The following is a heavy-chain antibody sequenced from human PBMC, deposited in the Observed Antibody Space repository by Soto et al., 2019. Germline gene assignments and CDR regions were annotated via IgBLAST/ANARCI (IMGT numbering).Heavy chain of an antibody. CDR1: GGSISSGGYY. D-gene: IGHD3-22*01. Sequence: SETLSLTCTVSGGSISSGGYYWSWIRQHPGKGLEWIGYIYYSGSTYYNPSLKSRVTISVDTSKNQFSLKLSSVTAADTAVYYCARESRITMIVVDGMDVWGQGTTVTVSS. V-gene: IGHV4-31*03. J-gene: IGHJ6*02. CDR2: IYYSGST. CDR3: ARESRITMIVVDGMDV.